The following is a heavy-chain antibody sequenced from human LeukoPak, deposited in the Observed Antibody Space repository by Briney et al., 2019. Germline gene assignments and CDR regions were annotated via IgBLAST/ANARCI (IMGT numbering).Heavy chain of an antibody. V-gene: IGHV1-18*01. J-gene: IGHJ6*02. CDR3: ARAEDPAMVNVGDYYYYAMDI. CDR2: ISAYNGKT. D-gene: IGHD5-18*01. CDR1: GYTFNKFG. Sequence: SVKVSCKASGYTFNKFGITWVRQAPGQGLECMGWISAYNGKTKYTQKFQDRVTMTTDASTTTAYMELRSLRFDDTAVYYCARAEDPAMVNVGDYYYYAMDIWGQGTTVTVSS.